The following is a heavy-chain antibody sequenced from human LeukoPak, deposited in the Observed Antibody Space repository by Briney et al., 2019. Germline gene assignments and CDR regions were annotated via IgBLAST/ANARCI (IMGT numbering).Heavy chain of an antibody. CDR3: AREPKSSWHVSYYMDV. Sequence: GGSLRLSCAASGFTFSSYEMNWVRQAPGKGLEGGSYISSRGSTIYYADSVKGRFTISRDNAKNSLYLQMNSLRAEDTAVYYCAREPKSSWHVSYYMDVWGKGTTVTISS. J-gene: IGHJ6*03. D-gene: IGHD6-13*01. CDR2: ISSRGSTI. CDR1: GFTFSSYE. V-gene: IGHV3-48*03.